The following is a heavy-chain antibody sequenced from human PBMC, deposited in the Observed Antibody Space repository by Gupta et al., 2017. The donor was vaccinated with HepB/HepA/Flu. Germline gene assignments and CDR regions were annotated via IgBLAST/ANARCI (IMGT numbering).Heavy chain of an antibody. J-gene: IGHJ4*02. CDR2: IWYDGSQK. CDR3: VRVGGGNSNSCLDY. CDR1: GYSFSNYG. D-gene: IGHD2-2*01. Sequence: QVQLVESGGGEVQPGGSLRLSCAGSGYSFSNYGMHWVRQAPGKGLEWVAVIWYDGSQKYYVDAAKGRFTISRDNSKNTVYLQMNSLRLEDTAVYYCVRVGGGNSNSCLDYWGQGTLVTVSS. V-gene: IGHV3-33*01.